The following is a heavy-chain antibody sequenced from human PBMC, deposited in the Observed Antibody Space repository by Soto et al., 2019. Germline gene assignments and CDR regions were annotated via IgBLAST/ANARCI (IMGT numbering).Heavy chain of an antibody. D-gene: IGHD6-13*01. Sequence: GGSLRLSCAASGFTFSSYSMNWVRQAPGKGLEWVSYISSSTSHTNYADSVKGRFSISRDNAKNSLFLQMNSLRAEDTAVYYCARGRGAAADYFDFWGQGTLVTVSS. J-gene: IGHJ4*02. CDR3: ARGRGAAADYFDF. CDR2: ISSSTSHT. CDR1: GFTFSSYS. V-gene: IGHV3-21*05.